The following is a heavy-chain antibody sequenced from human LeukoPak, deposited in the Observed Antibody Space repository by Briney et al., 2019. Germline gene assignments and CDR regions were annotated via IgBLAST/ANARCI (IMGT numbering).Heavy chain of an antibody. CDR2: ISSSGSYI. J-gene: IGHJ4*02. Sequence: GGSLRLSCAASGFTFSSYSMNWVRQAPGKGLEWVSSISSSGSYIYYADSVKGRFTISRDNSKNTLHLQMNSLRAEDTAVYYCAKDQTPYYWGQGTLVTVSS. CDR3: AKDQTPYY. CDR1: GFTFSSYS. V-gene: IGHV3-21*04.